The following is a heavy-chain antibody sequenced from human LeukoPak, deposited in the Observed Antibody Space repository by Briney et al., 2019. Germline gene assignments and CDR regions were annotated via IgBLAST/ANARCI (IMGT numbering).Heavy chain of an antibody. CDR3: ARDHAYRADY. J-gene: IGHJ4*02. V-gene: IGHV3-7*01. CDR1: GFTFSNDW. Sequence: GGSLRLSRAASGFTFSNDWMCWVRQAPGKGLERVANINQDESKKYYADSVKGRFTISRDNAKNSLYLQMSSLTAEDTAIYYCARDHAYRADYWGQGTLVTVSS. D-gene: IGHD2-2*01. CDR2: INQDESKK.